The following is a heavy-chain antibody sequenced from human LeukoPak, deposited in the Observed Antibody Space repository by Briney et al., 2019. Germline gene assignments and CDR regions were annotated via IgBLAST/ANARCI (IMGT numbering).Heavy chain of an antibody. CDR2: IKPDGSEK. D-gene: IGHD4-11*01. Sequence: GGSLRLSCAASGFTFSSYWMSWVRQAPGKGLEWVANIKPDGSEKYYVDSVKGRFTISRDNAKNSLYLQMNSLRAEDTAVYYCARTRVDTTTFDYFDYWGQGTLVTVSS. V-gene: IGHV3-7*03. CDR1: GFTFSSYW. J-gene: IGHJ4*02. CDR3: ARTRVDTTTFDYFDY.